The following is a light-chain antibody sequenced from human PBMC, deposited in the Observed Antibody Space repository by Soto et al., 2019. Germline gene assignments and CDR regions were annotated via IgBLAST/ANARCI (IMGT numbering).Light chain of an antibody. CDR1: QSISSW. CDR3: QQYNSYFPTWT. J-gene: IGKJ1*01. V-gene: IGKV1-5*03. CDR2: KAS. Sequence: DIQMTQSPSTLSASVGDRVTITCRASQSISSWLDWYQQKPGKAPKLLIYKASSLESGVPSRFSGSGSGTQFTLTISSLQPDDFETYYCQQYNSYFPTWTFGQGTKVEIK.